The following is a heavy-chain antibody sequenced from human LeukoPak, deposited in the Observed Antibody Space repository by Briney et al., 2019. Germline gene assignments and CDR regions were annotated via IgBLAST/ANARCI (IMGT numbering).Heavy chain of an antibody. CDR1: GGSFSGYY. CDR2: ISSGGGTT. CDR3: AKKTPTDATVGNYFDY. V-gene: IGHV3-23*01. D-gene: IGHD2-15*01. Sequence: PSETLSLTCAVYGGSFSGYYWSWVRQSPGKGLEWVSAISSGGGTTFYADSVKGRFTISRDNSKNTLYLQMVSLRAEDTAEYYCAKKTPTDATVGNYFDYWGQGTLVTVSS. J-gene: IGHJ4*02.